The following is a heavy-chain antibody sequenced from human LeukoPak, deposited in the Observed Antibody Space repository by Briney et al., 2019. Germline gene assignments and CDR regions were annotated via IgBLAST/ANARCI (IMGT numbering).Heavy chain of an antibody. CDR1: GFTFRNYW. D-gene: IGHD6-13*01. J-gene: IGHJ4*02. V-gene: IGHV3-7*01. CDR2: IKQDGSQI. Sequence: PGGSLRLSRAASGFTFRNYWMSWVRQAPGKGLEWVANIKQDGSQIYYVDSLKGRFTISRDNTQNSVYLEMDSLRVDDTAVYYCARIGYSSSSFDYWGQGTLVIVSS. CDR3: ARIGYSSSSFDY.